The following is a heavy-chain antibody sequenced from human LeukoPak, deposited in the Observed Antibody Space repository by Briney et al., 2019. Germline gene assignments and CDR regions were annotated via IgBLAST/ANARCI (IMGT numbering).Heavy chain of an antibody. CDR3: ARNRYYYGSGSYGVPNWFDP. J-gene: IGHJ5*02. CDR1: TGSISSGEYS. V-gene: IGHV4-30-4*07. D-gene: IGHD3-10*01. CDR2: IFSSGSA. Sequence: SETLSLTCAVSTGSISSGEYSWSWIRQAPGKGLEWIGYIFSSGSAYHNPSLRSRLTISVDTSKNQFSLKLSSVTAADTAMYYCARNRYYYGSGSYGVPNWFDPWGQGTLVTVSS.